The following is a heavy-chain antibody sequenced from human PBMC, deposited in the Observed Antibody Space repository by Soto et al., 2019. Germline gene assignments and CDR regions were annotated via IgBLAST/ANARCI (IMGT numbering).Heavy chain of an antibody. V-gene: IGHV1-18*04. D-gene: IGHD4-17*01. J-gene: IGHJ3*02. CDR1: GYTFTSYG. Sequence: ASVKVSCKASGYTFTSYGISWVRQAPGQGLEWMGWISAYNGNTNYAQKLQGRVTMTTDTSTSTAYMELRSLRSDDTAVYYCARIPTVTTFFPFDIWGQGTMVTVSS. CDR3: ARIPTVTTFFPFDI. CDR2: ISAYNGNT.